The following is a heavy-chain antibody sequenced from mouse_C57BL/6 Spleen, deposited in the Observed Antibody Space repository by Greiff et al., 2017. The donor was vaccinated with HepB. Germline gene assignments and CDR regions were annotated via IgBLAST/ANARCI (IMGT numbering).Heavy chain of an antibody. J-gene: IGHJ4*01. CDR1: GFNIKNTY. D-gene: IGHD1-1*01. CDR3: ASDYGSSYGYAMDY. V-gene: IGHV14-3*01. CDR2: IDPANGNT. Sequence: EVKLVESVAELVRPGASVKLSCTASGFNIKNTYMHWVKQRPEQGLEWIGRIDPANGNTKYAPKFQGKATITADTSSNTAYLQLSSLTSEDTAIYYCASDYGSSYGYAMDYWGQGTSVTVSS.